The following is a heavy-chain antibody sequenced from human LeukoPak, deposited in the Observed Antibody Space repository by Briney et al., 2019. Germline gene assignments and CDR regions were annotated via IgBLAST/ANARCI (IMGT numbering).Heavy chain of an antibody. Sequence: ASVKVSCKASGYTFTKYGITWVRQAPGQGLEWMGWISTYNGNTNYAQKFQGRVTMTRDTSISTAYMELSRLRSDDTAVYYCARDLGIVGATPSYWGQGTLVTVSS. CDR2: ISTYNGNT. J-gene: IGHJ4*02. V-gene: IGHV1-18*01. CDR3: ARDLGIVGATPSY. D-gene: IGHD1-26*01. CDR1: GYTFTKYG.